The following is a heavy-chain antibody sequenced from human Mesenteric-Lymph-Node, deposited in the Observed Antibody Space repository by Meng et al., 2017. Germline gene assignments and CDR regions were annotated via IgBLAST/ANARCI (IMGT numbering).Heavy chain of an antibody. J-gene: IGHJ4*02. CDR3: ASPFGYSSSSFDY. D-gene: IGHD6-6*01. CDR1: GYTFTGYY. Sequence: QGRLVQSGVEGKKPGASVKVSCKASGYTFTGYYMHWVRQAPGQGLEWMGRINPNSGGTNYAQKFQGRVTMTRDTSISTAYMELSRLRSDDTAVYYCASPFGYSSSSFDYWGQGTLVTVSS. V-gene: IGHV1-2*06. CDR2: INPNSGGT.